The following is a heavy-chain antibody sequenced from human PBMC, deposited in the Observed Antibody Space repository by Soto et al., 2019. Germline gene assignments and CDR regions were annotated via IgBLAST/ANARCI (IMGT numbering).Heavy chain of an antibody. J-gene: IGHJ3*02. Sequence: GASVKVSCKASGYTFTGYAMHWVRQAPGQRLEWMGWINAGNGNTKYSQKFQGRVTMTRDTSASTAYMELNSLRAEDTAVYYCAIEKVGATSVHVFDIWGQGTMVTVSS. CDR2: INAGNGNT. D-gene: IGHD1-26*01. V-gene: IGHV1-3*01. CDR3: AIEKVGATSVHVFDI. CDR1: GYTFTGYA.